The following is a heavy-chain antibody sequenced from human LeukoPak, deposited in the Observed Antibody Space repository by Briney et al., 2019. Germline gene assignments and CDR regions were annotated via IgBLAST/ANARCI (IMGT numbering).Heavy chain of an antibody. V-gene: IGHV3-30*18. D-gene: IGHD4-23*01. CDR1: GFTFSSYG. Sequence: GRCLRLSCAASGFTFSSYGMHWVRQAPGKGLESVPVISYDGSNKYYADSVKGRLTTSRDHSKNKMYLQMNSLTAEETAVYYCAKEPNTGWGYGGNRHYFDYWGQGTLVTVSS. CDR3: AKEPNTGWGYGGNRHYFDY. J-gene: IGHJ4*02. CDR2: ISYDGSNK.